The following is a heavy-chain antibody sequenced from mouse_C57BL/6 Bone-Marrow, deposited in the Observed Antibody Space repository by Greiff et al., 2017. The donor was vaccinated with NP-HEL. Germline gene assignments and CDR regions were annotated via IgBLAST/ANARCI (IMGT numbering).Heavy chain of an antibody. J-gene: IGHJ1*03. V-gene: IGHV1-59*01. CDR1: GYTFTSYW. D-gene: IGHD1-1*01. Sequence: QVQLQQPGAELVRPGTSVKLSCKASGYTFTSYWMHWVKQRPGQGLEWIGVIDPSDSYTNYNQKFKGKAPLTLDTSSSTAYMQLSSLTSEDSAVYYCARPYYYGSSYWYFDVWGTGTTVTVSS. CDR2: IDPSDSYT. CDR3: ARPYYYGSSYWYFDV.